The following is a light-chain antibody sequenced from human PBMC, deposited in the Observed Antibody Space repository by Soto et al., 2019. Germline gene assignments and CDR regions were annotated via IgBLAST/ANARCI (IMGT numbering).Light chain of an antibody. V-gene: IGKV3-20*01. CDR3: RQYGSRLWT. J-gene: IGKJ1*01. Sequence: EIALTQSPGNLSLSPGERATLSCRASQSITRSYLAWYQQKPGQAPRLLIAGTISRATGIPDRFSGSGAVTAFALTSSRREPEEDAVYYCRQYGSRLWTFGQGTKVEIK. CDR1: QSITRSY. CDR2: GTI.